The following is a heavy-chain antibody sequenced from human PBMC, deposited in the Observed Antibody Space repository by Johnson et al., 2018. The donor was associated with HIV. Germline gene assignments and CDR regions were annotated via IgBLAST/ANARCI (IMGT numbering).Heavy chain of an antibody. CDR1: GFTFSSYW. D-gene: IGHD6-13*01. J-gene: IGHJ3*02. V-gene: IGHV3-74*01. CDR3: AKAHWVVGSWQACDI. Sequence: VQLVESGGGLVQPGGSLRLSCAASGFTFSSYWMHWVRQAPGKGLVWVSRINSDGSSTSYADSAKGRFTISRDNAKNTLYLQMNSLRAEDTAVYYCAKAHWVVGSWQACDIWGQGTMVTVSS. CDR2: INSDGSST.